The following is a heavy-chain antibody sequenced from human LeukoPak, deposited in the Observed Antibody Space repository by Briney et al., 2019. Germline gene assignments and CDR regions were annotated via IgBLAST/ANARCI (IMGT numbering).Heavy chain of an antibody. V-gene: IGHV3-23*01. Sequence: GGSLTLSCATSGFIFSNYAMSWVRQAPGKGLEWVSAISESGGETYHADSVKGRFTISRDTSKSTLYLQLNSPRAEDTAIYYCAKGIDSTGYYPFDYWGQGTLVTVSS. D-gene: IGHD3-22*01. CDR3: AKGIDSTGYYPFDY. J-gene: IGHJ4*02. CDR2: ISESGGET. CDR1: GFIFSNYA.